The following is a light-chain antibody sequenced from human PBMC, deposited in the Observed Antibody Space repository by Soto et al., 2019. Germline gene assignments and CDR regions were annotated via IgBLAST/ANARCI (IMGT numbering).Light chain of an antibody. CDR3: QQFNNYPLT. J-gene: IGKJ4*01. Sequence: IQLTQSPSSLSASVGDRVTISCRASQGVSSYLVWYQQKPGKAPKLLIYAASTLQSGVPSRFSGSGSGTDFTLTISSLQPEDFATYYCQQFNNYPLTFGGGTKVDIK. V-gene: IGKV1-9*01. CDR2: AAS. CDR1: QGVSSY.